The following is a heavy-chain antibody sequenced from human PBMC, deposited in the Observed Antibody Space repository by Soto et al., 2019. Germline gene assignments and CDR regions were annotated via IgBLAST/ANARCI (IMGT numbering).Heavy chain of an antibody. J-gene: IGHJ3*02. Sequence: QLQLQESGPGLVKPSETLSLTCTISGCSVSSNDYFWGWIRQPPGKGLEWLGTIHYRGKISYSQSLQRRVLISVVTSENQFSMMQSSVTAADTAFYCCARYDNWKYRDDSVDIWGQGTMVAVSS. V-gene: IGHV4-39*01. CDR1: GCSVSSNDYF. CDR2: IHYRGKI. D-gene: IGHD1-20*01. CDR3: ARYDNWKYRDDSVDI.